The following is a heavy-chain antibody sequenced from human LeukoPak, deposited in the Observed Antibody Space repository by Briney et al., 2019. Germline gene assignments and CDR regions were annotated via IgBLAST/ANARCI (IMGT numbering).Heavy chain of an antibody. D-gene: IGHD5-18*01. CDR1: GGSISSGGYS. CDR2: FYHSGST. CDR3: ASGGYSYGFDY. Sequence: PSQTLSLTCAVSGGSISSGGYSWNWIRQPPGKGLEWIGYFYHSGSTYYNPSLKSRVTISVDRSKNQFSLKLSSVTAADTAVYYCASGGYSYGFDYWGQGTLVTVSS. J-gene: IGHJ4*02. V-gene: IGHV4-30-2*01.